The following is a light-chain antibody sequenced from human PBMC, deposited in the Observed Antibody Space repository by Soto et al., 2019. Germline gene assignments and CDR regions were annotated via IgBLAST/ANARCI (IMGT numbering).Light chain of an antibody. J-gene: IGLJ2*01. CDR1: SSDVGGYDY. CDR2: AVS. CDR3: TSATRGNTVV. Sequence: QSALTQPASVSGSPGQSITISCTGTSSDVGGYDYVSWYRHHPGKAPKLMIYAVSNRPLGVSNRFSGSKSGNTASLTISVLQAEDEADYYCTSATRGNTVVFGGGTKLTVL. V-gene: IGLV2-14*01.